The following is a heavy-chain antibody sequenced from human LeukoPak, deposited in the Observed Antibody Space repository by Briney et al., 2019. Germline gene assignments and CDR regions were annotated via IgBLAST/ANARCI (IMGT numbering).Heavy chain of an antibody. CDR1: GCTFSSYA. CDR3: ASLNYYDSTGSRVDP. V-gene: IGHV1-69*04. D-gene: IGHD3-22*01. Sequence: SVKVSCKASGCTFSSYAISWVRQAPGQRLEWMGRIIPVLDVANYAQKFQGRVTISADTVTSTAYMEMSSLRSEDTAVYYCASLNYYDSTGSRVDPWGRGTLVIVSS. CDR2: IIPVLDVA. J-gene: IGHJ5*02.